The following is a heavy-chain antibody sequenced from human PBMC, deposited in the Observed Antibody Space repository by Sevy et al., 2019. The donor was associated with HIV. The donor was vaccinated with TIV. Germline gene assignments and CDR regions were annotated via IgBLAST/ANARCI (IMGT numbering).Heavy chain of an antibody. CDR2: IYYSGST. CDR3: ARHRITRWDTALFGWFDP. CDR1: GGSISSSSYY. V-gene: IGHV4-39*01. D-gene: IGHD5-18*01. Sequence: SETLSLTCTVSGGSISSSSYYWGWIRQPPGKGLEWIGSIYYSGSTYYNPSLKSRVTISVDTSKNQFSLKLSSVTAAETAVYYCARHRITRWDTALFGWFDPWGQGTLVTVSS. J-gene: IGHJ5*02.